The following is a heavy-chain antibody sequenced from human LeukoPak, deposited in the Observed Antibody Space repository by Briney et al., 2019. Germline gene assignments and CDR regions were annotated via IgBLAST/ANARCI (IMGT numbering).Heavy chain of an antibody. Sequence: GGSLRLSCAASGFTFSCYAMHWVRQAPGKGLEWVAVISYDGSNKYYADSVKGRFTISRDNSKNTLYLQMNSLRAEDTAVYYCARDQGVAYCGGDCYAGYFQHWGQGTLVTVSS. CDR2: ISYDGSNK. J-gene: IGHJ1*01. CDR1: GFTFSCYA. V-gene: IGHV3-30-3*01. CDR3: ARDQGVAYCGGDCYAGYFQH. D-gene: IGHD2-21*02.